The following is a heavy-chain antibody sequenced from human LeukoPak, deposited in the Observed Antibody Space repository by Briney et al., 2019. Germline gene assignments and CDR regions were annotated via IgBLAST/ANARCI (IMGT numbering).Heavy chain of an antibody. D-gene: IGHD1-26*01. Sequence: GESLKFSCKVSGYSFTSYCIGRVRQMPGKGLEWMGIIYPGDSGPTHSPSFQGQVTISVDKSINTAYLQWSSLQASDTAMYYCGMSGDRVPLQDDVFDVWGQGTMVTVST. CDR3: GMSGDRVPLQDDVFDV. J-gene: IGHJ3*01. V-gene: IGHV5-51*01. CDR1: GYSFTSYC. CDR2: IYPGDSGP.